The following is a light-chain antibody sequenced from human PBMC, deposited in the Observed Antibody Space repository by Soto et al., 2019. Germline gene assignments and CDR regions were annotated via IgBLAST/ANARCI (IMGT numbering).Light chain of an antibody. CDR2: GAS. CDR3: QQYNSWPFT. CDR1: QSVSSK. V-gene: IGKV3-15*01. J-gene: IGKJ3*01. Sequence: ETVMTQSPATLSVSPGERATLSCRASQSVSSKLAWYQQKVGQSPRLLIHGASNRATGVPARFSGSGSGTEFTLAISILQSEDFAFYYCQQYNSWPFTFGPGTKVDIK.